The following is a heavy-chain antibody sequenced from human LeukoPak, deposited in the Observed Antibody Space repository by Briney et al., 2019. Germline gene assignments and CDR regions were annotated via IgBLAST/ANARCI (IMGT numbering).Heavy chain of an antibody. CDR1: GGSISSYY. V-gene: IGHV4-59*01. J-gene: IGHJ4*02. D-gene: IGHD2-15*01. CDR2: IYYSGST. Sequence: PSETLSLTCTVSGGSISSYYWSWIRQPPGKGLEWIGYIYYSGSTNYNPSLKSRVTISVDTSKNQFSLKLSSVTAADTAVYYCARDLSIRGVAATVWGQGTLVTVSS. CDR3: ARDLSIRGVAATV.